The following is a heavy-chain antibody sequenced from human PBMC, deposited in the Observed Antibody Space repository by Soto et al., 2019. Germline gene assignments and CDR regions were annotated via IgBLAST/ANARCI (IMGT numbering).Heavy chain of an antibody. J-gene: IGHJ4*02. CDR2: IWYDGSNK. CDR1: GFTFSSYG. Sequence: QVQLVEPGGGVVQPGRSLRLSCAASGFTFSSYGMHWVRQAPGKGLEWVAVIWYDGSNKYYADSVKGRFTISRDNAKNTLYLQMNSLRAEATAVYYCARLEGSSVWYPAYWGQGTLVTVSS. D-gene: IGHD6-19*01. V-gene: IGHV3-33*01. CDR3: ARLEGSSVWYPAY.